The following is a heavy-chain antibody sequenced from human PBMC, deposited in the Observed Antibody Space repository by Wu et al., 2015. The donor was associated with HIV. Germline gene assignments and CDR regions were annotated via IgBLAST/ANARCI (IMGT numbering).Heavy chain of an antibody. D-gene: IGHD6-13*01. CDR1: GYTFTGYY. Sequence: VQSGAEVKKPGSSVKVSCKASGYTFTGYYMHWVRQAPGQGLEWMGWINPNSGGTNYAQKFQGRVTMTRDTSISTAYMELSRLRSDDTAVYYCAREDSSSWYLTFDIWGQGTMVTVSS. V-gene: IGHV1-2*02. CDR3: AREDSSSWYLTFDI. CDR2: INPNSGGT. J-gene: IGHJ3*02.